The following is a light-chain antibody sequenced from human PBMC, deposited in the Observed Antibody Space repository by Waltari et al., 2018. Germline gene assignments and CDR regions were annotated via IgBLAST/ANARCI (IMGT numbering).Light chain of an antibody. J-gene: IGLJ3*02. CDR3: AAWDDSLNGWV. Sequence: QSALTQAPSASGTPGQTVPISCSGTRSTIGGNSVARPKQPPGMAPTLLIYRNEQRPTDVPDRFSGSKSGTSASLAISGLRSEDEASYHCAAWDDSLNGWVFGGGTKLTVL. CDR1: RSTIGGNS. V-gene: IGLV1-44*01. CDR2: RNE.